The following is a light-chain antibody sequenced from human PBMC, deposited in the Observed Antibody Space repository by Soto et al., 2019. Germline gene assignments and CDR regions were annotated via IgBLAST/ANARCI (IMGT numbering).Light chain of an antibody. J-gene: IGKJ1*01. CDR2: LAS. CDR3: MQALQTPRT. V-gene: IGKV2-28*01. Sequence: EIVMTQSPLSLTVTPGEPASISCKSSQSLQHNNGNTLLDWYMQKPGQSPQLLIYLASRRAPGAPDRVSGSGSGTDFTLGISTVEADDAAIYYCMQALQTPRTFGQGTKLEI. CDR1: QSLQHNNGNTL.